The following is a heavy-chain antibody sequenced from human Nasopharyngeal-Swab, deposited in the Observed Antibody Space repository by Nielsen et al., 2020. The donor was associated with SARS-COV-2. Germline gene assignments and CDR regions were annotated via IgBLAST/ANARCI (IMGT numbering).Heavy chain of an antibody. CDR2: ISSSSTYI. D-gene: IGHD4-17*01. CDR3: ARMGPPLATVTTGDY. V-gene: IGHV3-21*01. CDR1: GFTFSSYG. Sequence: GGSLRLSCVASGFTFSSYGMNWVRQAPGKGLEWVSSISSSSTYIYYADSVKGRFTISRDNAQNSLYLQMSSLRAEDTAVCYCARMGPPLATVTTGDYWGQGTLVTVSS. J-gene: IGHJ4*02.